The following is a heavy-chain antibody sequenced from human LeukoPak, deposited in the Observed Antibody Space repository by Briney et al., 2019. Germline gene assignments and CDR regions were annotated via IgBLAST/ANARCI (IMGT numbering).Heavy chain of an antibody. Sequence: SETLSLTCAVYGGSFSGYYWSWIRQPPGKGLEWIGEINHSGRTNYNPSLKSRVTISVDTSKNQFSLKLSSVTAADTAVYYCARGRRITMVRGVPYAVWGKGTTVTVSS. V-gene: IGHV4-34*01. CDR3: ARGRRITMVRGVPYAV. CDR1: GGSFSGYY. D-gene: IGHD3-10*01. CDR2: INHSGRT. J-gene: IGHJ6*04.